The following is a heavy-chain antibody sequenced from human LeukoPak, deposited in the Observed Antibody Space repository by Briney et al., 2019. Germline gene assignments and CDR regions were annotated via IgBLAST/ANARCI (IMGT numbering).Heavy chain of an antibody. CDR1: GASISGSGYY. CDR3: ASSVYGSGSFPQPPVAV. J-gene: IGHJ6*04. Sequence: PSETLSLTCTVSGASISGSGYYWGWIRQPPGKGLEWIGSIYSSGSTYYNPSLKSRVTISVDTSKNQFSLKLSSVTAADTAVYYCASSVYGSGSFPQPPVAVWGKGTTVTISS. V-gene: IGHV4-39*07. CDR2: IYSSGST. D-gene: IGHD3-10*01.